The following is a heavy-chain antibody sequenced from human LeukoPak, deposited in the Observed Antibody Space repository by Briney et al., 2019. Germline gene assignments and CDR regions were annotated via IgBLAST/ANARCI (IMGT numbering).Heavy chain of an antibody. CDR1: GYTFTSYG. V-gene: IGHV1-3*01. CDR2: INAGNGNT. J-gene: IGHJ4*02. Sequence: ASVKVSCKASGYTFTSYGISWVRQAPGQGLEWMGWINAGNGNTKYSQKFQGRVTITRDTSASTAYMELSSLRSEDTAVYYCARSHYSSGWYSFDYWGQGTLVTVSS. CDR3: ARSHYSSGWYSFDY. D-gene: IGHD6-19*01.